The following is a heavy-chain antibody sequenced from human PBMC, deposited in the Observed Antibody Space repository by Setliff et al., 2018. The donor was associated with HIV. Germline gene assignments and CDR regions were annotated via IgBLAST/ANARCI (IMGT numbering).Heavy chain of an antibody. CDR1: GYSINTAYY. Sequence: SETLSLTCSVSGYSINTAYYWGWIRQSPGKGLEWIGEINHTGNTQYNPSLKSRVTMSEETSKNQFSLKLKSVTAADTAIYFCARGKGGLVGPAEFDYWGPGTLVTVSS. CDR3: ARGKGGLVGPAEFDY. D-gene: IGHD1-26*01. J-gene: IGHJ4*02. V-gene: IGHV4-38-2*01. CDR2: INHTGNT.